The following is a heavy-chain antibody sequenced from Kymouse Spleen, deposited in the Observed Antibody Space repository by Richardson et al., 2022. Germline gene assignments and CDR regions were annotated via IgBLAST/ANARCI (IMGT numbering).Heavy chain of an antibody. J-gene: IGHJ6*02. CDR3: ASPDYYGSGSYYPYYYYGMDV. CDR1: GGTFSSYA. D-gene: IGHD3-10*01. CDR2: IIPIFGTA. V-gene: IGHV1-69*05. Sequence: QVQLVQSGAEVKKPGSSVKVSCKASGGTFSSYAISWVRQAPGQGLEWMGGIIPIFGTANYAQKFQGRVTITTDESTSTAYMELSSLRSEDTAVYYCASPDYYGSGSYYPYYYYGMDVWGQGTTVTVSS.